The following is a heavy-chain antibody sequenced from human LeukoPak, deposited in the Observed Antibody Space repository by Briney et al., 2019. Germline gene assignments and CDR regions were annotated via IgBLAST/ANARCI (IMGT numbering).Heavy chain of an antibody. D-gene: IGHD5-18*01. CDR3: ARDADTAMVYYYYYYYMDV. Sequence: GGSLRLSCAASGFTFSSYSMNWVRQAPGKGLEWVSSISSSSSYIYYADSVKGRFTISRDNAKNSLYLQMNSLRAEDTAVYYCARDADTAMVYYYYYYYMDVWGKGTTVTVSS. J-gene: IGHJ6*03. CDR1: GFTFSSYS. CDR2: ISSSSSYI. V-gene: IGHV3-21*01.